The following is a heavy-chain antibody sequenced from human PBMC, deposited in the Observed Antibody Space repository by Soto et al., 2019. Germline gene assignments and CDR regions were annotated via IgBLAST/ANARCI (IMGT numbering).Heavy chain of an antibody. V-gene: IGHV1-69*04. CDR2: IIPILGIA. CDR1: GGTFSSYT. D-gene: IGHD3-10*01. J-gene: IGHJ3*02. CDR3: ARDTITYYYGSGSPWAPFDI. Sequence: SVKVSCKASGGTFSSYTISWVRQAPGQGLEWMGRIIPILGIANYAQKFQGRVTITADKSTSTAYMELSSLRSEDTAVYYCARDTITYYYGSGSPWAPFDIWGQGTMVTVSS.